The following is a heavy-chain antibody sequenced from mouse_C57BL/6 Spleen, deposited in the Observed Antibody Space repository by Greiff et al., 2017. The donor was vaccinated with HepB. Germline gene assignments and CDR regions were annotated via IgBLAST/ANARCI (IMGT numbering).Heavy chain of an antibody. CDR3: RRHEEYYSSSSWYFDV. J-gene: IGHJ1*03. CDR2: FYPGSGSI. D-gene: IGHD1-1*01. V-gene: IGHV1-62-2*01. Sequence: VQLQQSGAELVKPGASVKLSCMASGYNFTEYTIHWVKQRSGQGLVWIGWFYPGSGSIKYNEKFKDKATLTADKSSSTAYMGLSRMTSEDAAVYFCRRHEEYYSSSSWYFDVWGTGTTVTVSS. CDR1: GYNFTEYT.